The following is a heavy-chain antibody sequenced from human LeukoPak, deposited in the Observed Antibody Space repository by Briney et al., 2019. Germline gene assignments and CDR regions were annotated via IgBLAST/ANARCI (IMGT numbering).Heavy chain of an antibody. V-gene: IGHV3-30-3*01. Sequence: GGSLRLSCAASGFTFSSYAMHWVRQAPGKGLEWVAVISYDGSNKYYADSVKGRFIISRDNSKNTLYLQMNSLRAEDTAVYYCAREFAPGWFDPWGQGTLVTVSS. D-gene: IGHD3-10*01. J-gene: IGHJ5*02. CDR1: GFTFSSYA. CDR2: ISYDGSNK. CDR3: AREFAPGWFDP.